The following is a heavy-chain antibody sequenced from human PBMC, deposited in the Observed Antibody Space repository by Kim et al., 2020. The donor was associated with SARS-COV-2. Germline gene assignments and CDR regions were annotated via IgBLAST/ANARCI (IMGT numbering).Heavy chain of an antibody. D-gene: IGHD3-10*01. CDR3: ARLAMVRGVIYDY. V-gene: IGHV4-39*07. Sequence: YHPPPKSRVTISVDTSKNQFSLKLSSVTAADTAVYYCARLAMVRGVIYDYWGQGTLVTVSS. J-gene: IGHJ4*02.